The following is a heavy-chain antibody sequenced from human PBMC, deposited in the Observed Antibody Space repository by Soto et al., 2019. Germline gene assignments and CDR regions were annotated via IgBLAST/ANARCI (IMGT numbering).Heavy chain of an antibody. D-gene: IGHD4-17*01. J-gene: IGHJ4*02. CDR2: SHYSGST. V-gene: IGHV4-59*01. Sequence: SETLSLTCTVSGASISNYYWTWIRQPPGKGLEWIGYSHYSGSTDYNSYLKSRVTISVDMSKNQVSLKLSSVTAADTAVYYCARDKGDYVYDYWGQGTLVTVSS. CDR3: ARDKGDYVYDY. CDR1: GASISNYY.